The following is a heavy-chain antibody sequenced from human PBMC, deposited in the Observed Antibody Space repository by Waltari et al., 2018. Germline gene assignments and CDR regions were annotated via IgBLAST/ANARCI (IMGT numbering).Heavy chain of an antibody. Sequence: EVQLLESGGGLVQPGGSLRLTCAASGFTFSHYAMSWVRQVPGKGLEWVSAITGSGDSTHYAESVKGRFTISRDNSKNTLYLQMSSLRAEDTAIYYCAKDAFGNTYLDFWGQGTLVTVSS. D-gene: IGHD2-2*02. CDR3: AKDAFGNTYLDF. CDR2: ITGSGDST. CDR1: GFTFSHYA. V-gene: IGHV3-23*01. J-gene: IGHJ4*02.